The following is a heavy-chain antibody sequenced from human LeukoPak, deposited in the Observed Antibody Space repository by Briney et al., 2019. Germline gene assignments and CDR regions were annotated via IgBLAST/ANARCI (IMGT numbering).Heavy chain of an antibody. D-gene: IGHD4-17*01. CDR1: GFTFSSYA. CDR3: ARGGYGDYPLGGFDI. J-gene: IGHJ3*02. CDR2: ISYDGSNK. V-gene: IGHV3-30-3*01. Sequence: GGSLRLSCAASGFTFSSYAMRWVRQAPGKGLEWVAVISYDGSNKYYTDSVKGRFTISRDNSKNTLYLQMISLRAEDTAVYYCARGGYGDYPLGGFDIWGQGTMVTVSS.